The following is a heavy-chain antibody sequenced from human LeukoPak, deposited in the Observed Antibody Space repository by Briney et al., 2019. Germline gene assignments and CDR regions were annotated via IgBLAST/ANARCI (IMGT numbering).Heavy chain of an antibody. Sequence: ASVMVSCKASGYTFTGYNMHWVRQAPGQGLEWMGWINPNSGGTNYAQKFESRVTMTRDTSISTAYMELSRLRSDDTAVYYCAREREAYGYRYGMDVWGQGTTVTVSS. V-gene: IGHV1-2*02. CDR3: AREREAYGYRYGMDV. D-gene: IGHD5-18*01. J-gene: IGHJ6*02. CDR2: INPNSGGT. CDR1: GYTFTGYN.